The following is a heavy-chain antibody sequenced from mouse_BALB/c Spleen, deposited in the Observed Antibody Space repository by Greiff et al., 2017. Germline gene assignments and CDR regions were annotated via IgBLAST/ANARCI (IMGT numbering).Heavy chain of an antibody. CDR2: ISTYYGDA. CDR3: ARRDPYAMDY. V-gene: IGHV1S137*01. J-gene: IGHJ4*01. CDR1: GYTFTDYA. D-gene: IGHD3-3*01. Sequence: LVESGAELVRPGVSVKISCKGSGYTFTDYAMHWVKQSHAKSLEWIGVISTYYGDASYNQKFKGKATMTVDKSSSTAYMELARLTSEDSAIYYCARRDPYAMDYWGQGTSVTVSS.